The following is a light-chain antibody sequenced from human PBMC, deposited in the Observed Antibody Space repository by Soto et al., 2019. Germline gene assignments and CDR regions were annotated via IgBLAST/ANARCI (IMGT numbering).Light chain of an antibody. CDR2: DAS. V-gene: IGKV3-11*01. Sequence: EIVLTQSPATLSLSPGERATLSCRASQSVSSYLAWYQQKPGQAPRLLIYDASNRSTGIPARFSGSGSGTDFTLTISSLAPEDFAVYYCQQRSNFFTFGPGNKVDIK. J-gene: IGKJ3*01. CDR3: QQRSNFFT. CDR1: QSVSSY.